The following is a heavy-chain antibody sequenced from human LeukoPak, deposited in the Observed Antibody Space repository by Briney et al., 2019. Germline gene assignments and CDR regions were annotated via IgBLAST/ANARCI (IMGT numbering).Heavy chain of an antibody. CDR3: ARSPIVQYYYDSRGYNWFDP. CDR1: GGTFSSYG. V-gene: IGHV1-69*13. D-gene: IGHD3-22*01. CDR2: IIPIFGSA. J-gene: IGHJ5*02. Sequence: SVKVSCKASGGTFSSYGINWVRQAPGQGLEWMGGIIPIFGSANYAQKFQGRVTITADESTSTAYMELSSLRSEDTAVYYCARSPIVQYYYDSRGYNWFDPWGQGTLVTVSS.